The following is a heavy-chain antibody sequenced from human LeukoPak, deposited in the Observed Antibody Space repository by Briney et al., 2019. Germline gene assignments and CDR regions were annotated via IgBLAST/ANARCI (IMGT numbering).Heavy chain of an antibody. CDR3: AKGTLFRGVVDY. V-gene: IGHV3-23*01. CDR1: GFTFSNYE. Sequence: GGSLRLSCVASGFTFSNYEMNWVRQAPGKGLEWVSAISGSGGSTYYADSVKGRFTISGDNSKNTLYLQMNSLRAEDTAVYYCAKGTLFRGVVDYWGQGTLVTVSS. CDR2: ISGSGGST. J-gene: IGHJ4*02. D-gene: IGHD3-10*01.